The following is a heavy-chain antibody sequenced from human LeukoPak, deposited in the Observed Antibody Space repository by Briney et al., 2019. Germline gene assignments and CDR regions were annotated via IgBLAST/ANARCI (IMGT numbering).Heavy chain of an antibody. CDR3: ARGPPYSRSRGGPDY. J-gene: IGHJ4*02. D-gene: IGHD1-26*01. CDR1: GYTFTSYG. Sequence: ASVKVSCKASGYTFTSYGISWVRQAPGQGLEWMGWICAYNGNTNYAQKLQGRVTMTTDTSTSTAYMELSSLRSEDTAVYYCARGPPYSRSRGGPDYWGQGTLVTVSS. CDR2: ICAYNGNT. V-gene: IGHV1-18*01.